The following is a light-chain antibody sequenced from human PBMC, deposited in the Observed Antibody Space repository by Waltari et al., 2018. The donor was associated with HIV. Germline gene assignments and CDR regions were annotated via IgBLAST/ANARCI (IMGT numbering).Light chain of an antibody. CDR1: SSDVGGYNY. CDR2: EVS. CDR3: SSYAGSNNLGV. Sequence: QSALTQPPSASGSPGQSVTIPCTGTSSDVGGYNYVSWYQQHPGKAPNLMIYEVSTRPSGVPDRFSGSKSGNTASLTVSGLQAEEEADYYCSSYAGSNNLGVFGTGTKVTVL. V-gene: IGLV2-8*01. J-gene: IGLJ1*01.